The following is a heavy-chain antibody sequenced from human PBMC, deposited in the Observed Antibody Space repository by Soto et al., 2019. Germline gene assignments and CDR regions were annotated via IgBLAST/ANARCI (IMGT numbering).Heavy chain of an antibody. J-gene: IGHJ5*01. V-gene: IGHV4-34*01. Sequence: DTLSLTCAVYGGSFSGHSWTWIRQSPGKGLEWIGDINHSGRVNYSPSLKSRVTISLDTSKNQFSLTLSAVTAADTAMYYCSTRAYDTNGYYRFDPWGQGTLVTVSS. CDR3: STRAYDTNGYYRFDP. CDR1: GGSFSGHS. D-gene: IGHD3-22*01. CDR2: INHSGRV.